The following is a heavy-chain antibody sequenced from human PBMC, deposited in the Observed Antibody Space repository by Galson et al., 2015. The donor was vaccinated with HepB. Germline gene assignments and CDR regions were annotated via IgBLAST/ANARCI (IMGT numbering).Heavy chain of an antibody. CDR2: ISWDGGST. D-gene: IGHD2-2*01. J-gene: IGHJ6*02. V-gene: IGHV3-43*01. CDR1: GFTFDDYT. CDR3: AKGSWSSTSCRGVLYYYYGMDV. Sequence: SLRLSCAASGFTFDDYTMHWVRQAPGKGLEWVSLISWDGGSTYYADSVKGRFTISRDNSKNSLYLQMNSLRTEDTALYYCAKGSWSSTSCRGVLYYYYGMDVWGQGTTVTVSS.